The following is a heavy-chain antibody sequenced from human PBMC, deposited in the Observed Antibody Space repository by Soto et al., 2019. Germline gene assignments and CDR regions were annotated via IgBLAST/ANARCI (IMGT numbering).Heavy chain of an antibody. J-gene: IGHJ3*02. CDR3: ASLQLRGYSYGRPHDAFDI. CDR1: GGTFSSYA. D-gene: IGHD5-18*01. V-gene: IGHV1-69*01. Sequence: SVKVSCKASGGTFSSYAISWVRQAPGQGLEWMGGIIPIFGTANYAQKFQGRVTITADESTSTAYMELSSLRSEDTAVYYCASLQLRGYSYGRPHDAFDIWGQGTMVTVSS. CDR2: IIPIFGTA.